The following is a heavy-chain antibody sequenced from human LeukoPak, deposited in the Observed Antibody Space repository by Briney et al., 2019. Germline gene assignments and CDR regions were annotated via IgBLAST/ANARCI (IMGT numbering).Heavy chain of an antibody. CDR3: ARFVVPAASYYYYGMDV. CDR2: IYYSGST. V-gene: IGHV4-59*01. Sequence: PSETLSLTCTVSGGSISSYYWSWIRQPPGKGLEWIGYIYYSGSTNYNPSLKSRVTISVDTSKNQFSLKLSSVTAADTAVYYCARFVVPAASYYYYGMDVWGQGTTVTVS. CDR1: GGSISSYY. D-gene: IGHD2-2*01. J-gene: IGHJ6*02.